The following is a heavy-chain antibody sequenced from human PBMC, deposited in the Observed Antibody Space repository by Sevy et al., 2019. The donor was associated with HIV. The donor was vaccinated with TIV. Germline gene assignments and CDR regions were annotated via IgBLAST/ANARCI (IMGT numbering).Heavy chain of an antibody. J-gene: IGHJ4*02. CDR2: IYTSGST. D-gene: IGHD5-12*01. CDR1: GGSISSGSYY. V-gene: IGHV4-61*02. CDR3: ARTIRRDGYNLFDY. Sequence: SETLSLTCTVSGGSISSGSYYWSWIRQPAGKGLEWIGRIYTSGSTNYNPSLKSRVTISVDTSKNQFSLKLSSVTAADTAVYYCARTIRRDGYNLFDYWGQGTLVTVSS.